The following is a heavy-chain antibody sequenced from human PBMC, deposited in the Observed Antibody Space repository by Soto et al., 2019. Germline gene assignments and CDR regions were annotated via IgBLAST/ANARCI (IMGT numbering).Heavy chain of an antibody. V-gene: IGHV4-34*01. CDR1: GGSFSAYY. CDR3: ARGRGGVHN. CDR2: LIDSGST. Sequence: SETLSLTCGDYGGSFSAYYCSWIRQPPGKGLEWIGELIDSGSTNYNASLKSRVSISVDTSKNLFSLKLSSVTAADTAVYYCARGRGGVHNWGQGNLVTVS. D-gene: IGHD3-10*01. J-gene: IGHJ1*01.